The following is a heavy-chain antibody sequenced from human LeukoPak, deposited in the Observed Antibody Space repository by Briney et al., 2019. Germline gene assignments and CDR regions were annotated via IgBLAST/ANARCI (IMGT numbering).Heavy chain of an antibody. CDR2: ISSSSSTI. V-gene: IGHV3-48*01. CDR1: GFTFSSYS. CDR3: AKRGTVTTFGHCDY. D-gene: IGHD4-17*01. Sequence: QPGGSLRLSCAASGFTFSSYSMNWVRQAPGKGLEWVSYISSSSSTIYYADSVKGRFTISRDNSKNTLYLQMNSLRAEDTAVYYCAKRGTVTTFGHCDYWGQGTLVTVSS. J-gene: IGHJ4*02.